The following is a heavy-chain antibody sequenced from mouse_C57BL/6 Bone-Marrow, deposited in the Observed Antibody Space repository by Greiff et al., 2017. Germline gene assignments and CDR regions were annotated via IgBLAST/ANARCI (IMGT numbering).Heavy chain of an antibody. CDR2: ISYDGSN. CDR3: ASVWFAY. V-gene: IGHV3-6*01. J-gene: IGHJ3*01. CDR1: GYSITSGYN. Sequence: EVQLQQSGPGLVKPSQSLSLTCSVTGYSITSGYNWNWIRQFPGNKLEWMGYISYDGSNNYNPSLKNRISITRDTSKNQFFLKLNSVTTEDTATYYCASVWFAYWGQGTLVTVSA.